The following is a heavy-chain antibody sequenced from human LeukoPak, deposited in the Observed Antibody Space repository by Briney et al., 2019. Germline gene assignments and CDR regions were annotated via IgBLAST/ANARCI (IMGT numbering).Heavy chain of an antibody. V-gene: IGHV3-23*01. J-gene: IGHJ4*02. Sequence: SGGSLRLSCGASGFTFSSYAMSWVRQAPGKGLEWVSAISGSGGSTYYADSVKDRFTISRDDSENTLYLQMNSLRTEDTAVYYCARGGEYFDYWGQGTLVTVSS. D-gene: IGHD3-10*01. CDR2: ISGSGGST. CDR1: GFTFSSYA. CDR3: ARGGEYFDY.